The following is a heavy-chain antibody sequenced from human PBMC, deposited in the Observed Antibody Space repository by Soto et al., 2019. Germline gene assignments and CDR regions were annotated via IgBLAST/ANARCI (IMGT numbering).Heavy chain of an antibody. CDR1: GGSISSGGYY. J-gene: IGHJ4*02. Sequence: TVSLTCTVSGGSISSGGYYWSWIRQHPGKGLEWIGYIYYSGSTYYNPSLKSRVTISVDTSKNQFSLKLSSVTAADTAVYYCASAMITFGGVIGPTRYSFVYCGQGILLTVSS. CDR3: ASAMITFGGVIGPTRYSFVY. D-gene: IGHD3-16*02. CDR2: IYYSGST. V-gene: IGHV4-31*03.